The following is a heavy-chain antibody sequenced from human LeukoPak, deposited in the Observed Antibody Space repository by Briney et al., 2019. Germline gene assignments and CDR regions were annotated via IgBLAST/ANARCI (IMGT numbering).Heavy chain of an antibody. CDR1: GFTFSSYA. D-gene: IGHD1-26*01. V-gene: IGHV3-30*04. CDR3: ARPVGATTSAFDY. Sequence: GGSLRLSCAASGFTFSSYAMHWVRPAPGKGLEWVAVISYDGSNKYYADSVKGRFTISRDNSKNTLYLQMNSLRAEDTAVYYCARPVGATTSAFDYWGQGTLVTVSS. CDR2: ISYDGSNK. J-gene: IGHJ4*02.